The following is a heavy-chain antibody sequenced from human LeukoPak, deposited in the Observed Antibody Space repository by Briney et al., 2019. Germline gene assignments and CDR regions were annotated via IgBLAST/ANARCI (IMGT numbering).Heavy chain of an antibody. CDR2: ISGSGGST. V-gene: IGHV3-23*01. D-gene: IGHD3-22*01. Sequence: GASLRLSCAASGFTFSSHAMSWVRQAPGKGLEWVSAISGSGGSTYYADSVKGRFTISRDNSKNTLYLQMNSLRAEDTAVYYCARDEFYYYDSSGYPVDYWGQGTLVTVSS. J-gene: IGHJ4*02. CDR1: GFTFSSHA. CDR3: ARDEFYYYDSSGYPVDY.